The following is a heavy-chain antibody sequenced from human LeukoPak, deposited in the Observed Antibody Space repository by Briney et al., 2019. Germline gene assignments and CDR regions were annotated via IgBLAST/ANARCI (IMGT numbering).Heavy chain of an antibody. CDR1: GYTFTTRYY. V-gene: IGHV1-46*01. CDR2: INTSGGGT. CDR3: AREESGGYFDY. D-gene: IGHD2-8*02. J-gene: IGHJ4*02. Sequence: ASVKVSCKASGYTFTTRYYMHWGRQAPGQGLEWIGIINTSGGGTNYAQKFQGRVTMTRDTSTSTVYMELGSLTSEDTAVYYCAREESGGYFDYWGQGTLVTVSS.